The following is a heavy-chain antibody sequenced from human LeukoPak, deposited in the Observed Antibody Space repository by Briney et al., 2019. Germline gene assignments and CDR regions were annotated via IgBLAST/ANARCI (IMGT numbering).Heavy chain of an antibody. J-gene: IGHJ4*02. CDR1: GFTFSSYA. V-gene: IGHV3-23*01. CDR2: ISGSGGST. CDR3: AKGDKVWFGELLAFGTFDY. Sequence: PGGSLRLSCAASGFTFSSYAMSWVRQAPGKGLEWVSAISGSGGSTYYADSVKGRFTISRDNSKNTLYLQMNSLRAEDTAVYYCAKGDKVWFGELLAFGTFDYWGQGTLVTVSS. D-gene: IGHD3-10*01.